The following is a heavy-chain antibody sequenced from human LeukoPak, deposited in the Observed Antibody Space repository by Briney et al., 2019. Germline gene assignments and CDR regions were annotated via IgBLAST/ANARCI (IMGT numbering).Heavy chain of an antibody. V-gene: IGHV4-31*03. Sequence: SEALSLTCTVSGGSISSGGYYWSWIRQHPGKGLEWIGYIYYSGSTYYNPSLKSRVTISVDTSKNQFSLKLSSVTAADTAVYYCARVPKSTGFDYWGQGTLVTVSS. CDR2: IYYSGST. D-gene: IGHD5/OR15-5a*01. CDR3: ARVPKSTGFDY. CDR1: GGSISSGGYY. J-gene: IGHJ4*02.